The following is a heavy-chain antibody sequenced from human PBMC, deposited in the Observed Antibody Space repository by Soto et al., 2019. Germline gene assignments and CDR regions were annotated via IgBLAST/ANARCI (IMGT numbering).Heavy chain of an antibody. Sequence: PGGSLRLSCAASGFTFHNYAMGWVRQAPWKGLKWVSAITGSGDDTYYLDSVKGRFTISRDNSKNTLYLPMNSLRAEDSAIYFCSKLGSIRWPSQCYFDYRGQGPPVTV. CDR2: ITGSGDDT. CDR1: GFTFHNYA. CDR3: SKLGSIRWPSQCYFDY. J-gene: IGHJ4*02. D-gene: IGHD2-15*01. V-gene: IGHV3-23*01.